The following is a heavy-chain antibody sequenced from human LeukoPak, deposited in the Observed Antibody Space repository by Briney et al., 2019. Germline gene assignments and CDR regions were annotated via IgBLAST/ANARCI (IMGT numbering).Heavy chain of an antibody. CDR2: IIPIFGTA. V-gene: IGHV1-69*01. J-gene: IGHJ4*02. D-gene: IGHD1-7*01. CDR3: ARENVLGALLSGTTSTKKYYFDY. CDR1: GGTFSSYA. Sequence: SVKVSCKASGGTFSSYAISWVRQAPGQGLEWMGGIIPIFGTANYAQKFQGRATITADESTSTAYMELSSLRSEDTAVYYCARENVLGALLSGTTSTKKYYFDYWGQGTLVTVSS.